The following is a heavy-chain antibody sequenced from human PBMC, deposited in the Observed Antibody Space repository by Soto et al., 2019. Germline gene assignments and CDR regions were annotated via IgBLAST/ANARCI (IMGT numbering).Heavy chain of an antibody. Sequence: GGSLRLSCAASGFTLSSYMMNWVRQAPGQGLEWISYISNSGSSIDYADSVKGRFTISRDNAKNSLYLQMNSLRAEDTALYYCARDAPPSDXSGGSCYRAYYTNWFDPWGQGTLVTVSS. V-gene: IGHV3-48*03. CDR2: ISNSGSSI. CDR1: GFTLSSYM. D-gene: IGHD2-15*01. CDR3: ARDAPPSDXSGGSCYRAYYTNWFDP. J-gene: IGHJ5*02.